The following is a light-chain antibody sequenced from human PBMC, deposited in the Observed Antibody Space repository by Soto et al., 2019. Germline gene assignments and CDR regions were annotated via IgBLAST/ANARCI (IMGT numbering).Light chain of an antibody. CDR3: QQYDTSPRT. CDR2: GAS. V-gene: IGKV3-20*01. J-gene: IGKJ1*01. Sequence: EIVLTQSPGTLSLYRGERATLSCRASQTVNSIYFAWYQRKPGQAPRLLIYGASNRATGIPDRFSGSGSGTDFTLTISRLEAEDFGVYYCQQYDTSPRTFGQGIKVEIK. CDR1: QTVNSIY.